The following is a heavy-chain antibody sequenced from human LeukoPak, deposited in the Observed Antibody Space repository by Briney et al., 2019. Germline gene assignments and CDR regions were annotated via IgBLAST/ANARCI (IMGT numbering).Heavy chain of an antibody. D-gene: IGHD5-12*01. CDR3: ARVATIDYYYYYMDV. V-gene: IGHV3-53*01. Sequence: PGGSLRLSCAASGFTVSSNYMSWVRQAPGKGLEWVSVIYSGGSTYYADSVKGRFTISRDNAKNSLYLQMNSLRAEDTAVYYCARVATIDYYYYYMDVWGKGTTVTISS. CDR1: GFTVSSNY. J-gene: IGHJ6*03. CDR2: IYSGGST.